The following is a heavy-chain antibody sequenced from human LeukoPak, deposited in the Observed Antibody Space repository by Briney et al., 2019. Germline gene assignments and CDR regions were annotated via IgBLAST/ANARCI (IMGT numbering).Heavy chain of an antibody. J-gene: IGHJ4*02. Sequence: GGSLRLSCAASGFTFSGSAMHWVRQASGEGRECVGRIRSRANSSATAYAASVKGKFTISRDDSKNTAYLQMNSLKTEDTAVYYCTRSETYYDTLTGRTHLYYFDYWGQGTLVTVSS. V-gene: IGHV3-73*01. CDR3: TRSETYYDTLTGRTHLYYFDY. D-gene: IGHD3-9*01. CDR1: GFTFSGSA. CDR2: IRSRANSSAT.